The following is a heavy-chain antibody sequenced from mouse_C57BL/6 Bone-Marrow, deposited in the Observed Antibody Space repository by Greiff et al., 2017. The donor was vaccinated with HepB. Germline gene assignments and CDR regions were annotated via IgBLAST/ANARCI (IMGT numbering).Heavy chain of an antibody. CDR3: ARKGVYYGSLWYFDV. J-gene: IGHJ1*03. V-gene: IGHV3-6*01. D-gene: IGHD1-1*01. Sequence: EVQLQESGPGLVKPSQSLSLTCSVTGYSITSGYYWNWIRQFPGNKLEWMGYISYDGSNNYNPSLKNRISITRDTSKNQFFLKLNSVTTEDTATYYCARKGVYYGSLWYFDVWGTGTTVTVSS. CDR2: ISYDGSN. CDR1: GYSITSGYY.